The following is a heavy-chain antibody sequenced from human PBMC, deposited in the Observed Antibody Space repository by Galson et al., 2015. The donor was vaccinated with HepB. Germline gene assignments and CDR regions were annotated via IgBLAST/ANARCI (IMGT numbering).Heavy chain of an antibody. CDR1: GFTFSAYG. J-gene: IGHJ4*02. D-gene: IGHD3-10*01. CDR3: RKAXXPRGXY. V-gene: IGHV3-48*02. Sequence: SLRLSCAGSGFTFSAYGMNWVRQAPGKGXXXIAXXXTXXXSKXSPDSVXGRFTVSRXNGRSSLYRQMDXXGHXXPAVYHCRKAXXPRGXYWGQGTLVIVXS. CDR2: XXTXXXSK.